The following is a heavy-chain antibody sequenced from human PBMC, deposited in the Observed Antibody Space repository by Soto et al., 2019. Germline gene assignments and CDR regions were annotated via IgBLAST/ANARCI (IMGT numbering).Heavy chain of an antibody. CDR1: GYTFTSYG. Sequence: QVQLVQSGAEVKKPGASVKVSCKASGYTFTSYGISWVRQAPGQGLEWMGWISAYNGNTNYAQKLQGRVTMTTDTSTSPAYMELRSLRSDDPAGYYCAREAWDYGDYVNPGNFFFDYWGQGTLVTVSS. CDR2: ISAYNGNT. V-gene: IGHV1-18*01. CDR3: AREAWDYGDYVNPGNFFFDY. J-gene: IGHJ4*02. D-gene: IGHD4-17*01.